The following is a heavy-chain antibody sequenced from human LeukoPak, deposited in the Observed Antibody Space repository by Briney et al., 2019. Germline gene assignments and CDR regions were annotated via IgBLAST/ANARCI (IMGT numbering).Heavy chain of an antibody. CDR3: AKDYKYYYGSGSYSHPFDY. CDR1: GFTFSSYS. D-gene: IGHD3-10*01. J-gene: IGHJ4*02. V-gene: IGHV3-30*18. Sequence: GGSLRLSCAASGFTFSSYSMNWVRQAPGKGLEWVAVISYDGSNKYYADSVKGRFTISRDNSKNTLYLQMNSLRAEDTAVYYCAKDYKYYYGSGSYSHPFDYWGQGTLVTVSS. CDR2: ISYDGSNK.